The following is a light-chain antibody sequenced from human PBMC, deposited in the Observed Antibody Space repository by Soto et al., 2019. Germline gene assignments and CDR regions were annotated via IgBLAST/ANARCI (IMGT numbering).Light chain of an antibody. Sequence: DIVMTQSPDSLAVSLGERATINCKSSQSVLYSSNNKNYLAWYQQKPGQPPKLLIYWASTRESGVPDRFSGSGSGTEFPLTISSLQAEDVAVYSCQQYYSTPPTFGGGTKVEIK. CDR3: QQYYSTPPT. J-gene: IGKJ4*01. CDR2: WAS. CDR1: QSVLYSSNNKNY. V-gene: IGKV4-1*01.